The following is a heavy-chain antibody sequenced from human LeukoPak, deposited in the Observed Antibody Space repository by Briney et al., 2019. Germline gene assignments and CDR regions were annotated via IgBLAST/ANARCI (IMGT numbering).Heavy chain of an antibody. D-gene: IGHD5-24*01. V-gene: IGHV1-18*01. CDR2: ISAYNGDT. CDR1: GYTFTNYG. Sequence: ASVKVSCKTSGYTFTNYGVTWVRQAPGQGLEWMGWISAYNGDTKYAQKLQGRVTMTTDTPTSTGYMELRSLTSDDTAIYYCGRVDMAASKDYWGQGTLVTVPS. J-gene: IGHJ4*02. CDR3: GRVDMAASKDY.